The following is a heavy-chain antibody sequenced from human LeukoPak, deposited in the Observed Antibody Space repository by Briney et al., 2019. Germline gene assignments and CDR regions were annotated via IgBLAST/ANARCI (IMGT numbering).Heavy chain of an antibody. V-gene: IGHV3-23*01. CDR2: ISGSGGST. D-gene: IGHD3-22*01. CDR3: AKEPYYYDSSGYRRHFDY. J-gene: IGHJ4*02. Sequence: GGSLRLSCAASGFTFSSFWMHWVRQAPGKGLEWVSAISGSGGSTYYADSVKGRFTISRDNSKNTLYLQMNSLRAEDTAVYYCAKEPYYYDSSGYRRHFDYWGQGTLVTVSS. CDR1: GFTFSSFW.